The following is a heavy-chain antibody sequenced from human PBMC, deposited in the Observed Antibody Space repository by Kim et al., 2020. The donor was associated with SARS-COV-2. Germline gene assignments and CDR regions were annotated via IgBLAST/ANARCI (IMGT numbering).Heavy chain of an antibody. Sequence: SETLSLTCAVYGGSFSGYYWSWIRQPPGKGLEWIGEINHSGSTNYNPSLKSRVTISVDTSKNQFSLKLSSVTAADTAVYYCARGPGIADYWGQGTLVTVSS. CDR2: INHSGST. CDR3: ARGPGIADY. V-gene: IGHV4-34*01. CDR1: GGSFSGYY. J-gene: IGHJ4*02. D-gene: IGHD6-13*01.